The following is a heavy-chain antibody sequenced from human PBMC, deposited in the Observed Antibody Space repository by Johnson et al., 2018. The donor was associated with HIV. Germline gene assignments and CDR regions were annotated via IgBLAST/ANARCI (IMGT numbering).Heavy chain of an antibody. CDR1: GFTFDDYA. CDR2: ISWNSGSI. CDR3: AKDMVAAAGIYSGIAFDI. J-gene: IGHJ3*02. D-gene: IGHD6-13*01. V-gene: IGHV3-9*01. Sequence: VQLVESGGGLVQPGRSLRLSCAASGFTFDDYAMHWVRQAPGKGLEWVSGISWNSGSIGYADSVKGRFTISRDNAKNSLYLQMNSLRAEDTALYYCAKDMVAAAGIYSGIAFDIWGQGTMVTVSS.